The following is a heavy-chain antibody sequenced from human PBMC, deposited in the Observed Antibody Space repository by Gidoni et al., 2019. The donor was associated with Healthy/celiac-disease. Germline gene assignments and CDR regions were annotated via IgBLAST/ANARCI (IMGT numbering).Heavy chain of an antibody. CDR3: ARRVSSWQLSYYFDY. CDR1: GGSISSSSYY. J-gene: IGHJ4*02. Sequence: QLQLQESGPGLVTPSETLSLTCTVSGGSISSSSYYWGWIRQPPGKGLEWIGSIYYSGSTYYNPSLKSRVTISVDTSKNQFSLKLSSVTAADTAVYYCARRVSSWQLSYYFDYWGQGTLVTVSS. V-gene: IGHV4-39*01. CDR2: IYYSGST. D-gene: IGHD6-13*01.